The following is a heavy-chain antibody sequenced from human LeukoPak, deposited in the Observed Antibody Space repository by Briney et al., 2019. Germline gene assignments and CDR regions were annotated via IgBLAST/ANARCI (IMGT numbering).Heavy chain of an antibody. Sequence: ASVKVSCKVSGYTLTELSMHWVRQAPGKGLEWMGGFDPEDGETIYAQKFQGRVTMTEDTSTDTAYMELSRLRSDDTAVYYCARGPAYYYGSGSYWWSFDYWGQGTLVTVSS. CDR3: ARGPAYYYGSGSYWWSFDY. J-gene: IGHJ4*02. CDR1: GYTLTELS. V-gene: IGHV1-24*01. D-gene: IGHD3-10*01. CDR2: FDPEDGET.